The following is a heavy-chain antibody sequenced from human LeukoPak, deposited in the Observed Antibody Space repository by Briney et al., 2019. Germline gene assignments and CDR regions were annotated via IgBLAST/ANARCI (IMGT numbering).Heavy chain of an antibody. Sequence: GGSLRLSCAASGFTFSNYAIHWVRQAPGKGLEWVAFIRYDGSNKYYVDSVKGRFTISRDNSKNTLYLQMNSLRAEDTAVYYCARGPYTDYWGQGTLVTVSS. CDR2: IRYDGSNK. CDR1: GFTFSNYA. V-gene: IGHV3-30*02. D-gene: IGHD4-11*01. CDR3: ARGPYTDY. J-gene: IGHJ4*02.